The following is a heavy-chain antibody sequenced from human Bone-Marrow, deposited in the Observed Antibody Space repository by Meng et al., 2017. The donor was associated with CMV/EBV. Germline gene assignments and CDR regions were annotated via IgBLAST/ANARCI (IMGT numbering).Heavy chain of an antibody. D-gene: IGHD2-2*01. CDR1: GFTFSNYA. Sequence: GESLKISCAASGFTFSNYALNWVRQAPGKGLEWVSSISTGSTYRYYADSVKGRSTISRDNSKNTLYLQMNSLRAEDTAVYYCAKDVCSSTSCPPGNYYGMDVWGQGTTVTVSS. CDR2: ISTGSTYR. J-gene: IGHJ6*02. CDR3: AKDVCSSTSCPPGNYYGMDV. V-gene: IGHV3-21*04.